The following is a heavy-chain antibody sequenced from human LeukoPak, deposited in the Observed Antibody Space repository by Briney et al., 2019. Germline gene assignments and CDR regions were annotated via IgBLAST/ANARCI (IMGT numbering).Heavy chain of an antibody. CDR1: GFTFDRYA. CDR2: INHSGST. D-gene: IGHD5-18*01. J-gene: IGHJ4*02. V-gene: IGHV4-34*01. CDR3: ARGLRGYGLDY. Sequence: KAGGSLRLSCAASGFTFDRYAMSWVRQPPGKGLEWIGEINHSGSTNYNPSLKSRVTISVDTSKNQFSLKLSSVTAADTAVYYCARGLRGYGLDYWGQGTLVTVSS.